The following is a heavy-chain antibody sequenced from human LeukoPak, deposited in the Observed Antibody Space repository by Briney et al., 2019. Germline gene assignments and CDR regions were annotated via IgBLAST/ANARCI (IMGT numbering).Heavy chain of an antibody. V-gene: IGHV4-59*01. D-gene: IGHD4-17*01. Sequence: PSETLSLTCTVSSGSINSYYWSWIRQPPGKGLEWIGYIYYSGSTNYNPSLESRVTISVDTSKNQFFLKLSSVTAADTAVYYCARDPTVTPFDYWGQGTLVTVSS. CDR2: IYYSGST. CDR1: SGSINSYY. J-gene: IGHJ4*02. CDR3: ARDPTVTPFDY.